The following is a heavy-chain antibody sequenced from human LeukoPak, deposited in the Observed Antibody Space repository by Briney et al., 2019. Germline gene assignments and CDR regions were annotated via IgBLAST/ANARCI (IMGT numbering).Heavy chain of an antibody. CDR1: GFTFSSYG. Sequence: GGSLRLSCAASGFTFSSYGMHWVRQAPGKGLEWVAVISYDGSDKYFADSVKGRFTISRDNSKNTLYLQMNSLRAEDTAVYYCAKDGMDVWGQGTTVTVSS. V-gene: IGHV3-30*18. J-gene: IGHJ6*02. CDR2: ISYDGSDK. CDR3: AKDGMDV.